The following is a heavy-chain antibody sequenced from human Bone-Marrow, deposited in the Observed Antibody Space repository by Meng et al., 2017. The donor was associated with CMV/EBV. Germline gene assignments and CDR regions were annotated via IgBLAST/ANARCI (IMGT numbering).Heavy chain of an antibody. CDR3: VSGPPNVAH. D-gene: IGHD2-15*01. Sequence: GGSLRLSCAASGFTFDDYAMHWVRQAPGKGLEWVSGISWNSGSIGYADSVKGRFTISSDKAKNSLYLQMDTLRPEDTAVYYCVSGPPNVAHWGQGARVTGYS. V-gene: IGHV3-9*01. CDR2: ISWNSGSI. J-gene: IGHJ4*02. CDR1: GFTFDDYA.